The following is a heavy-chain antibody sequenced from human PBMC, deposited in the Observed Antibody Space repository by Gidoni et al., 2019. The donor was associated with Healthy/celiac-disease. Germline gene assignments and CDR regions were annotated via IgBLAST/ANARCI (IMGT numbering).Heavy chain of an antibody. Sequence: VQLLESGGGLVHPGGSLILSCAASGFPFSSYAMSWVRQASGKGMEWVSASSGRGGRTYYADSVKGRFTISRDNSKNTLYLQMNSLRAEDTAVYYCAKDQQWLVTYGMDVWGQGTTVTVSS. CDR1: GFPFSSYA. D-gene: IGHD6-19*01. CDR2: SSGRGGRT. V-gene: IGHV3-23*01. CDR3: AKDQQWLVTYGMDV. J-gene: IGHJ6*02.